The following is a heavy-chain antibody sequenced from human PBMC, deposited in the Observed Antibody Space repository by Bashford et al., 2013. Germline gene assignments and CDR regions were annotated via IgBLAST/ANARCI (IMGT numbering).Heavy chain of an antibody. CDR3: AKDEPGK. Sequence: SETLSLTCFVSGGSVSSGGYKWTWIRQHPGRGLEWLGDISYNGNTEYNPSLQSRLTMEKETSKNLFSLRLTSVTAADTALYHCAKDEPGKWGQGTLVTVSS. V-gene: IGHV4-31*02. CDR1: GGSVSSGGYK. CDR2: ISYNGNT. D-gene: IGHD7-27*01. J-gene: IGHJ4*02.